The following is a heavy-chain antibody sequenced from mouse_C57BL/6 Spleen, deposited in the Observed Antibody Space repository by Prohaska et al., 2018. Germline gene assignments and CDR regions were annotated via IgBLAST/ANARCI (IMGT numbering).Heavy chain of an antibody. V-gene: IGHV1-50*01. D-gene: IGHD2-4*01. CDR3: ARKGLPYYFDY. CDR2: IDPSDSYT. Sequence: QVQLQQPGAELVKPGASVKLSCKASGYTFTSYWMQWVKQRPGQGLEWIGEIDPSDSYTNYNQKFKGKATLTVDTSSSTAYMQLSSLTSEDSAVYYCARKGLPYYFDYWGQGTTLTVSS. J-gene: IGHJ2*01. CDR1: GYTFTSYW.